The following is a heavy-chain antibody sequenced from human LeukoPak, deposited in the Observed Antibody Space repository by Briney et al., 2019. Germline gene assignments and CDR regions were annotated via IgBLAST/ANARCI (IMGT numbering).Heavy chain of an antibody. Sequence: SETLSLTCTVSGDSVSSSRYYWGWVRQPPGKGLEWIGSIYYGGSTYYNPSLKSQVIISVDTSKNHFSLKLIAVTAADTAVYYCASPPMVRGIMDYFNYGMDVWGQGTTVTVFS. J-gene: IGHJ6*02. D-gene: IGHD3-10*01. CDR2: IYYGGST. CDR3: ASPPMVRGIMDYFNYGMDV. V-gene: IGHV4-39*01. CDR1: GDSVSSSRYY.